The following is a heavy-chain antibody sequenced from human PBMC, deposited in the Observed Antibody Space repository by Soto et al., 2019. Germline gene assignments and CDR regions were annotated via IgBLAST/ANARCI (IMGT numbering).Heavy chain of an antibody. Sequence: TSATLSLTCAVSGGSISGGGVSWIWIRQPPGNGLEWIGYILHTGGTQYNPSLKSRVSMSVDKSKNQFSLHLTSVTAADTAVYYCARLQFGEGFDYWGQGALVTVYS. CDR1: GGSISGGGVS. CDR2: ILHTGGT. V-gene: IGHV4-30-2*01. J-gene: IGHJ4*02. CDR3: ARLQFGEGFDY. D-gene: IGHD3-10*01.